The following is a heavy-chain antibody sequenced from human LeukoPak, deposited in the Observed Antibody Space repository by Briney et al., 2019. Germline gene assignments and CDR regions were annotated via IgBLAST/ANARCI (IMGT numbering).Heavy chain of an antibody. D-gene: IGHD1-26*01. Sequence: GESLKISCQGSGSHFTSYWISWVRQMPGKGLEWMGRIDPSDSYTNYSPSFQGHVTISADRSISTAYLQWSSLKASDTAMYYCARHLRVGAPRFAFDIWGQGTMVTVSS. V-gene: IGHV5-10-1*01. CDR1: GSHFTSYW. CDR3: ARHLRVGAPRFAFDI. J-gene: IGHJ3*02. CDR2: IDPSDSYT.